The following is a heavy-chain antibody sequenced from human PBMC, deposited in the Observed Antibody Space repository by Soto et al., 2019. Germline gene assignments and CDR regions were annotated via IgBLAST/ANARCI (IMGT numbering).Heavy chain of an antibody. CDR1: GYPYTNSY. D-gene: IGHD6-19*01. V-gene: IGHV1-2*02. Sequence: QVQLVQSGAEVRKPGASVKVSCKASGYPYTNSYMHWVRQAPGQGLEWMGWIHPSTGGTNYAQKFQGRVTMTRDTSVSTVYMELNRLTSDDTAIYFCASDFRTRGWFRQAGNFAMDVWGQGTTVTVS. CDR2: IHPSTGGT. CDR3: ASDFRTRGWFRQAGNFAMDV. J-gene: IGHJ6*02.